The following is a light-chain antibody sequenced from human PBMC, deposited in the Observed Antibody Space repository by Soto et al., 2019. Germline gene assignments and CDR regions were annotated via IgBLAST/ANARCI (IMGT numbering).Light chain of an antibody. CDR2: GAS. CDR1: QGVSSSY. CDR3: QQYGSSQGYA. Sequence: EIVLTQSPGTLSLSPGERSTLSCRASQGVSSSYLSWYKQKPGQAPRLLIYGASSRATGIPDRFSGSGSGTDFTMTRSRLEPEEFTVYYCQQYGSSQGYAFGQGTKLEIK. V-gene: IGKV3-20*01. J-gene: IGKJ2*01.